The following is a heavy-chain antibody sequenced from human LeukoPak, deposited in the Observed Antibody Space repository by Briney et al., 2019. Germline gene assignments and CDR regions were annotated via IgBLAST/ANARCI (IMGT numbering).Heavy chain of an antibody. D-gene: IGHD4-11*01. CDR3: ARARTTRAFDI. CDR1: GFTFSSYS. V-gene: IGHV3-21*01. Sequence: GGSLRLSCAASGFTFSSYSMNWVRQAPGKGLEWVSSISSSSSYIYYADSVKGRFTISRDNAKNSLYLQMNSLRAEDTAVYYCARARTTRAFDIWGQGTMVTVSS. J-gene: IGHJ3*02. CDR2: ISSSSSYI.